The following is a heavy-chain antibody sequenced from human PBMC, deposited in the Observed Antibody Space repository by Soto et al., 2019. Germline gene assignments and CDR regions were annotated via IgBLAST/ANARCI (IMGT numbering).Heavy chain of an antibody. CDR1: GFSFSGHG. CDR3: ARDDSGFVFDL. Sequence: EVQLVESGGTLVQPGGSLRLSCAASGFSFSGHGMNWVRQAPGKGLEWVSYISSTGNFIQYADSVKGRFTISRDDAKTSLFLQMDSLRAEDTAVYYCARDDSGFVFDLWGQGTLVTVSS. D-gene: IGHD6-19*01. V-gene: IGHV3-48*01. CDR2: ISSTGNFI. J-gene: IGHJ4*02.